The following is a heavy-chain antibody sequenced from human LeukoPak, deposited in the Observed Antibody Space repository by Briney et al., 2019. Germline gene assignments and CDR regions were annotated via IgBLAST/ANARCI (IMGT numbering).Heavy chain of an antibody. V-gene: IGHV1-18*01. D-gene: IGHD1-14*01. J-gene: IGHJ5*02. CDR2: ISAYNGNT. CDR3: ARRTGTLRNLFDP. Sequence: WASVKVSCTASGYTFTSYGISWVRQAPGQGLEWMGWISAYNGNTNYAQKLHGRVTITTDTSTSTAYMELRSLRSDDTAVYYCARRTGTLRNLFDPWGQGTLVTVSS. CDR1: GYTFTSYG.